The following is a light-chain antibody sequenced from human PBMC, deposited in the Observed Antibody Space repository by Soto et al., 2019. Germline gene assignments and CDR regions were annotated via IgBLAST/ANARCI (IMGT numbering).Light chain of an antibody. CDR3: QQYNNWPVWT. CDR2: GAS. V-gene: IGKV3-15*01. CDR1: QSVSSN. Sequence: EIVMTQSPATLSVSPGERATLSCRASQSVSSNLAWYQQKPGQAPRLLIYGASTRATGIPSRFSGSGSGTACTLTISSLQSEDFAVYYCQQYNNWPVWTFGQGTKVEIK. J-gene: IGKJ1*01.